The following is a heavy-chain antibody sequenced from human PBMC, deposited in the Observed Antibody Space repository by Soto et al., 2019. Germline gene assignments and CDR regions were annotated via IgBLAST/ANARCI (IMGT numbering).Heavy chain of an antibody. CDR1: GFTFSSYG. J-gene: IGHJ4*02. CDR2: ISYDGSNK. D-gene: IGHD6-19*01. V-gene: IGHV3-30*18. Sequence: GGSLRLSCAASGFTFSSYGMHWVRQAPGKGLEWVAVISYDGSNKYYADSVKGRFTISRDNSKNTLYLQMNSLRAEDTAVYYCAKDQDGAVDYWGQGTLVTVSS. CDR3: AKDQDGAVDY.